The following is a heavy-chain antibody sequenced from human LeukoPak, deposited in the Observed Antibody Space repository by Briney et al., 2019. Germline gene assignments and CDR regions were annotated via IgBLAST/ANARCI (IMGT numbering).Heavy chain of an antibody. CDR1: GGSISISSYS. CDR2: INHSGST. V-gene: IGHV4-39*01. J-gene: IGHJ3*02. CDR3: ARHRSKIQLWQDAFDI. D-gene: IGHD5-18*01. Sequence: SETLSLTCTVSGGSISISSYSWSWIRHPPGRGLEWIGEINHSGSTNYNPSLKSRVTISVDTSKNQFSLKLSSVTAADTAVYYCARHRSKIQLWQDAFDIWGQGTMVTVSS.